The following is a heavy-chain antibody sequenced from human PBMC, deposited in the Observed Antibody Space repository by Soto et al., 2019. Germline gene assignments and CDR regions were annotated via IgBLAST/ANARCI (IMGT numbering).Heavy chain of an antibody. CDR2: IYYSGST. J-gene: IGHJ4*02. V-gene: IGHV4-39*01. CDR3: ARTFGYSYGFPRSPSPSGGTIDY. CDR1: GGSISSSSYY. D-gene: IGHD5-18*01. Sequence: SETLSLTCTVSGGSISSSSYYWGWIRQPPGKGLEWIGSIYYSGSTYYNPSLKSRVTISVDTSKNQFSLMLMSVTAAGTAVYYCARTFGYSYGFPRSPSPSGGTIDYWGQGTLVTVSS.